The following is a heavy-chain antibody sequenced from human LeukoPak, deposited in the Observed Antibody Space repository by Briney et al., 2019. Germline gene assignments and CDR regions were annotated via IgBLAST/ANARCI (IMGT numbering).Heavy chain of an antibody. CDR1: GGTFSSYA. CDR3: ARDPSSGWYLEYYFDY. V-gene: IGHV1-69*05. J-gene: IGHJ4*02. D-gene: IGHD6-19*01. CDR2: IIPIFGTA. Sequence: GASVKVSCKASGGTFSSYAIRGVRQAPGQGLEWMGRIIPIFGTANYAQKFQGRVTITTDESTSTAYMELSSLRSEDTTVYYCARDPSSGWYLEYYFDYWGQGTLVTVSS.